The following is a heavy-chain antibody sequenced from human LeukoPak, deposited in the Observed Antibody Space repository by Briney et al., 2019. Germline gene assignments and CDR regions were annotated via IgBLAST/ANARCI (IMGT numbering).Heavy chain of an antibody. CDR3: AREIPYPDCSSSGCYGPWDY. D-gene: IGHD2-2*01. V-gene: IGHV1-18*01. CDR1: GYKFTNFG. CDR2: ISTSNENT. Sequence: GASVKVSCKASGYKFTNFGLSWVRQAPGQGLEWMGWISTSNENTHYAQKFQGRVTMTTDTSTSTAYMELRSLKSDDTALYYCAREIPYPDCSSSGCYGPWDYWGQGALVTVSS. J-gene: IGHJ4*02.